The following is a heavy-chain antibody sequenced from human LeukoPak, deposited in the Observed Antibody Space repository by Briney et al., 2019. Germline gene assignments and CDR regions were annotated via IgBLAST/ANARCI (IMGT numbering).Heavy chain of an antibody. D-gene: IGHD3-10*01. Sequence: GGSLRLSCAASGFTFSSYAMSWVRQAPGKGLEWVSAISGSGGSTYYADSVKGRVTISRDNSKNTLYLQMNSLRAEDTAVYYCAKYIQWFGDLFDYWGQGTLVTVSS. CDR2: ISGSGGST. J-gene: IGHJ4*02. CDR3: AKYIQWFGDLFDY. CDR1: GFTFSSYA. V-gene: IGHV3-23*01.